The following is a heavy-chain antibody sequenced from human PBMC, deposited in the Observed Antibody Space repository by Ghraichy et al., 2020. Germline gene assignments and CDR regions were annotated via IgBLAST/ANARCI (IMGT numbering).Heavy chain of an antibody. D-gene: IGHD1-26*01. J-gene: IGHJ4*02. Sequence: GGSLRLSCAASGFTFSSYAMSWVRQAPGKGLEWVSSIGGSGGTSYYADSVKGRFTLSRDNSKNTVYLQMYSLRAEDTAVYYCGKTISGSYGINDYWGQGTLVTVSS. CDR1: GFTFSSYA. CDR3: GKTISGSYGINDY. CDR2: IGGSGGTS. V-gene: IGHV3-23*01.